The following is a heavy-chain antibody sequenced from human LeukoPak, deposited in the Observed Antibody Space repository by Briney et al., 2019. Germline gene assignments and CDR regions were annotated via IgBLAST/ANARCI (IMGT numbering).Heavy chain of an antibody. CDR3: ARGLSYGGSIFDY. CDR2: ISSNGGST. V-gene: IGHV3-64*01. CDR1: GFTFSIYA. Sequence: PGGSLRLSCAASGFTFSIYAMHWVRQAPGKGLEYVSDISSNGGSTYYAHSVKGRFTISRDNSTNTLYLQMRSLRAEDMAVYYCARGLSYGGSIFDYWGQGTLVTVSS. D-gene: IGHD2-15*01. J-gene: IGHJ4*02.